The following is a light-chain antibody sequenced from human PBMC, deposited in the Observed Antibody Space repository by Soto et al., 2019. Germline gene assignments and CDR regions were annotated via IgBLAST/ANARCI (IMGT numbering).Light chain of an antibody. CDR1: QSVSSY. CDR2: DAS. V-gene: IGKV3-11*01. J-gene: IGKJ4*01. Sequence: EIVLTQSPVTLSLSPGERATLSCRASQSVSSYLAWYQQRPGQAPRLLIYDASNRATGIPARFSGSGSETDFTLTISSLEPEDLAVYYCQQRSNWPLTFGGGTKVEIK. CDR3: QQRSNWPLT.